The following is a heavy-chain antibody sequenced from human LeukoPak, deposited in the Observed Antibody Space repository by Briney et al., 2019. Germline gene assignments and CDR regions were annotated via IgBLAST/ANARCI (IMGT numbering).Heavy chain of an antibody. CDR1: GFIFRSYT. Sequence: GGSLRLSCAASGFIFRSYTMTWVRQAPGKGLGWVSAISASGRDTYYADSVKGRFTISRDNSKSTLYLQMNSLRAEDTALYYCAKDEFGSGWYGGFDDWGQGTPVTVSS. D-gene: IGHD6-19*01. CDR2: ISASGRDT. J-gene: IGHJ4*02. CDR3: AKDEFGSGWYGGFDD. V-gene: IGHV3-23*01.